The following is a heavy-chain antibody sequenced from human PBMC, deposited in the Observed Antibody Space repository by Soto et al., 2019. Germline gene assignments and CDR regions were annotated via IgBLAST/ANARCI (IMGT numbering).Heavy chain of an antibody. CDR3: ARGPPRVHWFDP. CDR1: GGSISSSSYY. J-gene: IGHJ5*02. V-gene: IGHV4-61*05. Sequence: SETLSLTCTVSGGSISSSSYYWGGIRQPPGKGLEWIGYIYYSGSTNYNPSLKSRVTISLDTSKNQFSLELTSVTAADTAVYYCARGPPRVHWFDPWGQGTLVTVSS. CDR2: IYYSGST.